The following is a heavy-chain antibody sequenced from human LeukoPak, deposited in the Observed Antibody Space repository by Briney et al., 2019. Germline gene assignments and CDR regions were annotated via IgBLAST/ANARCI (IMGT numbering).Heavy chain of an antibody. CDR2: INHSGST. J-gene: IGHJ4*02. CDR1: GGSISSYY. V-gene: IGHV4-34*01. Sequence: SETLSLTCTVSGGSISSYYWSWIRQPPGKGLEWIGEINHSGSTNYNPSLKSRVTISVDTSKNQFSLKLSSVTAADTAVYYCARPIAAAGYYFDYWGQGTLVTVSS. CDR3: ARPIAAAGYYFDY. D-gene: IGHD6-13*01.